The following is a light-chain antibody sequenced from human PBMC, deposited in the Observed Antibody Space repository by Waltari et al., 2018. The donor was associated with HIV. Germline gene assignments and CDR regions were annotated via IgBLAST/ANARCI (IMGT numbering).Light chain of an antibody. Sequence: NFMLTQPHSVSESPGKTVTISCTRSSGNIPSHYVQGYQQRPGSSPPPGIYEDNQKPSGVPDRFSGSIDSSSNSASLTISGLRTEDGADYYCHSFDSHSGVFGGGTKLTVL. CDR1: SGNIPSHY. CDR2: EDN. V-gene: IGLV6-57*01. J-gene: IGLJ3*02. CDR3: HSFDSHSGV.